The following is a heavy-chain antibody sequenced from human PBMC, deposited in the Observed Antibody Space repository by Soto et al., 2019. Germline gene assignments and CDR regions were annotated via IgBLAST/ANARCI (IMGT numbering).Heavy chain of an antibody. D-gene: IGHD3-3*01. CDR1: GYNFISYS. Sequence: QVQLVQSGAEVKKPGASVKVSCKASGYNFISYSISWVRQAPGQGLEWMGRITAYNGNANYAQKFQGRVTMTTDTSTNTAYMELRSLRSDDTAVFYCVRDDQFPRYDFWSADSGVYLGMDVWGQGTTVTVT. J-gene: IGHJ6*02. V-gene: IGHV1-18*01. CDR3: VRDDQFPRYDFWSADSGVYLGMDV. CDR2: ITAYNGNA.